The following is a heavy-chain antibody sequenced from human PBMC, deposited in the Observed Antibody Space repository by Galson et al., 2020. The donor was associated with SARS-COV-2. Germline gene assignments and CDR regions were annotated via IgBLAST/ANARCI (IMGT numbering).Heavy chain of an antibody. CDR3: ARDEMAPGSGCAFDI. D-gene: IGHD7-27*01. CDR2: ISAYNGNT. Sequence: ASVKVSCKASGYTFTSYGISWVRQAPGQGLEWMGWISAYNGNTNYAQKLQGRVTMTTDTSTSTAYMELRSLRSDDTAVYYCARDEMAPGSGCAFDIWSQGTMVTVSS. V-gene: IGHV1-18*04. CDR1: GYTFTSYG. J-gene: IGHJ3*02.